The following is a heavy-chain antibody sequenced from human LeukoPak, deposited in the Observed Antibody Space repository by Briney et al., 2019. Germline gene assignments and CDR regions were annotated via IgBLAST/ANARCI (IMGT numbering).Heavy chain of an antibody. CDR1: GFTFSSYG. CDR3: AKGGIYGYYFDY. V-gene: IGHV3-30*02. D-gene: IGHD5-12*01. J-gene: IGHJ4*02. CDR2: IRYDGSNK. Sequence: GGSLRLSCAASGFTFSSYGMHWVRQAPGKGLEWVAFIRYDGSNKYYADSVKGRFTISRDNSKNTLYLQMNSLRAEDTAVCYCAKGGIYGYYFDYWGQGTLVTVSS.